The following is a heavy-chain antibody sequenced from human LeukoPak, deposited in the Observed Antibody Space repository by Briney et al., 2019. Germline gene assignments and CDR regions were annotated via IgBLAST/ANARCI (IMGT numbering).Heavy chain of an antibody. CDR3: ASDSISMNAFDA. D-gene: IGHD3-22*01. Sequence: SQTLSLTCTVSGGSISSGGYYWSWLRQHPGTGLEWIGYISYIGSTNYNPSLKSRVTISIDTSKNEVSLMPTSVTAADTAVYYCASDSISMNAFDAWGQGTMVTVSS. J-gene: IGHJ3*01. V-gene: IGHV4-61*08. CDR2: ISYIGST. CDR1: GGSISSGGYY.